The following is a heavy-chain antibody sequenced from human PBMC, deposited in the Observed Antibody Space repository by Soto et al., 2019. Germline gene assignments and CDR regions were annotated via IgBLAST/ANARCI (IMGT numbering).Heavy chain of an antibody. CDR1: GFTFSSYA. J-gene: IGHJ4*02. CDR3: ARVGSYTAVPLKWTLDY. V-gene: IGHV3-30-3*01. CDR2: TSHDGSSR. D-gene: IGHD5-18*01. Sequence: QVQLVESGGGVVQPGRSLRLSCAASGFTFSSYAMHWVRQAPGKGLEWVAFTSHDGSSRDYADSVRGRFFISRDSSKNTLFLQMNSLRAEDTAVYYCARVGSYTAVPLKWTLDYWGQGALVTVSS.